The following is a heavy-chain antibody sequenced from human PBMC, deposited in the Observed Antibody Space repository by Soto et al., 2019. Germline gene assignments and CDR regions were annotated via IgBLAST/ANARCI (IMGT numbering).Heavy chain of an antibody. CDR3: SLQLGDY. CDR1: GFTFSSYW. D-gene: IGHD6-6*01. V-gene: IGHV3-7*01. Sequence: GGSLRLSWAASGFTFSSYWMSWVRQAPGKGLEWVANIKHDGSEKYYGDSVKGRFTISRDNVKNSLYLQMNSLRAEDAAVYYCSLQLGDYWGQGTLVTVSS. J-gene: IGHJ4*02. CDR2: IKHDGSEK.